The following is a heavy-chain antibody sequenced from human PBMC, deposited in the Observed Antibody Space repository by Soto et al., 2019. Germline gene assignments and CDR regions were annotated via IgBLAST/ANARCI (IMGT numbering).Heavy chain of an antibody. Sequence: ASVKVSCKASGYTFTSYAMHWVRQAPGQGLEWMGWINPNSGDTHYAQKFQGRVTMTRDRSISTAYLELRRLRSDDTAVYYCARTYGNKVLDFWGQGTLVTVSS. CDR2: INPNSGDT. V-gene: IGHV1-2*02. CDR1: GYTFTSYA. CDR3: ARTYGNKVLDF. D-gene: IGHD3-10*01. J-gene: IGHJ4*02.